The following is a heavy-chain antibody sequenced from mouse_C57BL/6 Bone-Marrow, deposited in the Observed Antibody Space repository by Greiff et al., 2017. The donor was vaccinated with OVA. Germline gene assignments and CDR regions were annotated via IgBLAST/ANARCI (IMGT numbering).Heavy chain of an antibody. CDR2: IDPSDSYT. V-gene: IGHV1-69*01. D-gene: IGHD1-1*01. CDR1: GYTFTSYW. Sequence: VQLQQSGAELVMPGASVKLSCKASGYTFTSYWMHWVKQRPGQGLEWIGEIDPSDSYTNYNQKFKGKSTLTVDKSSSTAYMQLSSLTSEDSAVYYCARGGSGNPYYFDYWGQGTTLTVSS. CDR3: ARGGSGNPYYFDY. J-gene: IGHJ2*01.